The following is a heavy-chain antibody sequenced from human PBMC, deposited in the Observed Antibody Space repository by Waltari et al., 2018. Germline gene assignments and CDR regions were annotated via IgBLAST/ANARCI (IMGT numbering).Heavy chain of an antibody. CDR2: ISGSGGST. V-gene: IGHV3-23*01. D-gene: IGHD2-2*01. J-gene: IGHJ4*02. CDR1: RFTFSSYA. CDR3: AKGVPAAMSFDY. Sequence: EVQLLESGGGLVQPGGSRRLACAAYRFTFSSYAMSWVRQAPGKGLEWVSAISGSGGSTYYADSVKGRFTISRDNSKNTLYLQMNSLRAEDTAVYYCAKGVPAAMSFDYWGQGTLVTVSS.